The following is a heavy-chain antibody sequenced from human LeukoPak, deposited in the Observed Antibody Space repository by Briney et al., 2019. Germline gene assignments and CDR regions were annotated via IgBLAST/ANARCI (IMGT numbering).Heavy chain of an antibody. CDR1: GFTFTSYW. CDR3: ARWGRVAGYDAFDI. D-gene: IGHD6-19*01. J-gene: IGHJ3*02. V-gene: IGHV3-7*01. Sequence: GGSLRLSCAASGFTFTSYWMSWVRQAPGKGLEWVANIKQDGSEKYYVGSVKGRFTISRDNAKNSLYLQMNSLRGEDTAVYYCARWGRVAGYDAFDIWGQGTTVTVSS. CDR2: IKQDGSEK.